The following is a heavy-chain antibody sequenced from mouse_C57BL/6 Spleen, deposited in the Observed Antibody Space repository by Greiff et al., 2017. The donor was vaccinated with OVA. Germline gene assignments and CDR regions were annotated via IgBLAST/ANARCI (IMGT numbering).Heavy chain of an antibody. CDR1: GYSITSGYD. D-gene: IGHD2-2*01. V-gene: IGHV3-1*01. CDR3: AGGYPYAMDY. J-gene: IGHJ4*01. CDR2: ISYSGST. Sequence: VQLQQSGPGMVKPSQSLSLTCTVTGYSITSGYDWHWIRHFPGNKLEWMGYISYSGSTNYNPSLKSRISITHDTSKNHFFLKLNSVTTEDTATYYCAGGYPYAMDYWGQGTSVTVSS.